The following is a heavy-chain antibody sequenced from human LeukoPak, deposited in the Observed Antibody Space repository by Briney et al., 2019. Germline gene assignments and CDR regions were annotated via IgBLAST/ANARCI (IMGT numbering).Heavy chain of an antibody. CDR3: AIPHRMVRGVIKDY. V-gene: IGHV3-30*04. CDR2: ISYDGSNK. CDR1: GFTFSNYA. D-gene: IGHD3-10*01. Sequence: GGSLRLSCAASGFTFSNYAMHWVRQAPGKGLEWVAVISYDGSNKYYADSVKGRFTISRDNSKNTLYLQMNSLRAEDTAVYYCAIPHRMVRGVIKDYWGQGTLVTVSS. J-gene: IGHJ4*02.